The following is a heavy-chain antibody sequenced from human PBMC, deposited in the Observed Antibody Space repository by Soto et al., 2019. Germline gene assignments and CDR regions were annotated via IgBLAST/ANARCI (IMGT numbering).Heavy chain of an antibody. V-gene: IGHV3-23*01. CDR3: MNLYSYGSGSYYK. D-gene: IGHD3-10*01. Sequence: EVQLLESGGGLVQPGGSLRLSCAASGFTFSTYAMSWVRQAPGKGLEWVSGMSGSGGSTYYADSVKGRFTISRDNSKNTLYVQMNSLRAEDTAVYYCMNLYSYGSGSYYKWGQGTLVTVSS. CDR2: MSGSGGST. J-gene: IGHJ4*02. CDR1: GFTFSTYA.